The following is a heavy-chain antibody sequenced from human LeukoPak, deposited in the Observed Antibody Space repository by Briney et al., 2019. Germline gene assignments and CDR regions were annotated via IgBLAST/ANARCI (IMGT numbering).Heavy chain of an antibody. V-gene: IGHV3-15*01. D-gene: IGHD3-22*01. CDR1: GFTFSNAW. CDR3: TTDLVLWADYYDSSGYPSFDY. Sequence: GGSLRLSCAASGFTFSNAWMSWVRQAPGKGLEWVGRIKSKTDGGTTDYAAPVKGRFTISRDDSKNTLYLQMNSLKTEDTAVYYCTTDLVLWADYYDSSGYPSFDYWGQGTLVTVSS. CDR2: IKSKTDGGTT. J-gene: IGHJ4*02.